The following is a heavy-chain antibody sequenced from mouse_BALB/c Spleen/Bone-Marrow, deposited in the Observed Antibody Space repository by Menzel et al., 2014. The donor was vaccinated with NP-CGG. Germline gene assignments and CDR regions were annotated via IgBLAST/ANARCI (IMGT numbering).Heavy chain of an antibody. CDR2: IYPGDGDT. V-gene: IGHV1-87*01. Sequence: QVQLQQSGAELARPGASVNLSCKASGYTFTSYWMQWVKQRPGQGLEWIGAIYPGDGDTRYTQKFKGKATLTADKSSSTAYMQLSSLASEDSAVYYCARGGANVDYWGQGTTLTVSS. CDR3: ARGGANVDY. J-gene: IGHJ2*01. CDR1: GYTFTSYW.